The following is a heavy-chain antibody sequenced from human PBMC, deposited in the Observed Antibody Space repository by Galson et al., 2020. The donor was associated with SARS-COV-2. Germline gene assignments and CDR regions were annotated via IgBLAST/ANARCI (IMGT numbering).Heavy chain of an antibody. CDR2: ISYDGSNK. CDR1: GFTFSSYA. V-gene: IGHV3-30*04. Sequence: GGSLRLSCAASGFTFSSYAMHWVRQAPGKGLEWVAVISYDGSNKYYADSVKGRFTISRDNSKNTLYLQMNSLRAEDTAVYYCARPWGGSYFSYFDYWGQGTLVTVSS. CDR3: ARPWGGSYFSYFDY. J-gene: IGHJ4*02. D-gene: IGHD1-26*01.